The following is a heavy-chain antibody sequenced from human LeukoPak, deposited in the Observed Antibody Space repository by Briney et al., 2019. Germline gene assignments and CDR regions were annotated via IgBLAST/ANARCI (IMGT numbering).Heavy chain of an antibody. V-gene: IGHV3-49*04. CDR1: GFTFGDYA. Sequence: GGSLRLSCTASGFTFGDYAMSWVRQAPGKGLEWVGFIRSKAYGGTTEYAASVKGRFTISRDDSKSIAYLQMNSLKTEDTAVYYCTRENSYGMDVWGQGTTVTVSS. CDR3: TRENSYGMDV. J-gene: IGHJ6*02. CDR2: IRSKAYGGTT.